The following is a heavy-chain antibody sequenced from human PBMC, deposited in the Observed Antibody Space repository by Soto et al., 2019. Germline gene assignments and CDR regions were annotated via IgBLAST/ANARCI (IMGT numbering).Heavy chain of an antibody. Sequence: EVQLAESGGGLVKPGGSLGLSCAASGLTFKNVWMHWVRQAPGKGLEWVGRCKSKADGETTDYTEPVKGRFTISRGDSKHSMYLQMNRLKAEDTAVYYWTADHDFWGGHTPLWGQGTRATVSS. D-gene: IGHD3-3*01. V-gene: IGHV3-15*07. CDR1: GLTFKNVW. CDR2: CKSKADGETT. J-gene: IGHJ4*02. CDR3: TADHDFWGGHTPL.